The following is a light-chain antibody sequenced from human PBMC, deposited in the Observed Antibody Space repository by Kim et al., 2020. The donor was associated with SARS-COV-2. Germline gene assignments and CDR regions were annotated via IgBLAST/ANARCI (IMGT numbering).Light chain of an antibody. CDR3: NSRDSTGKRWV. CDR2: GRN. J-gene: IGLJ1*01. CDR1: SLRSYY. V-gene: IGLV3-19*01. Sequence: SSELTQDPAVSVALGQTAKITCQGDSLRSYYASWYQQKPGQAPILVIYGRNNRPSGIPDRFSGSSSVNTASLTINGAQAEDEADYYCNSRDSTGKRWVFGTGTKVTVL.